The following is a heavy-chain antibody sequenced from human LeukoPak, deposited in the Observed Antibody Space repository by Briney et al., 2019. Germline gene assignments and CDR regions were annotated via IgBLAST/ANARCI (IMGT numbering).Heavy chain of an antibody. V-gene: IGHV1-46*01. CDR3: ARGGRGSPRDAFDI. CDR1: GYTFTSYG. Sequence: ASVKVSCKASGYTFTSYGISWVRQPPGQGLDWMGIISPSGSSTTYAQRFQGRVTMTRDMSTTTVYMELSSLRSEDTAVYYCARGGRGSPRDAFDIWGQGTMVTVSS. D-gene: IGHD1-26*01. CDR2: ISPSGSST. J-gene: IGHJ3*02.